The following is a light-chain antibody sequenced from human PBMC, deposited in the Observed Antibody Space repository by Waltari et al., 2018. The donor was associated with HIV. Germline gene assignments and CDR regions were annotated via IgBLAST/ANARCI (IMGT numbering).Light chain of an antibody. V-gene: IGLV7-46*01. CDR2: DTT. CDR3: FLSYNGARV. CDR1: TGPVTNGHY. Sequence: QAVVTQEPSLTVSPGGTVTLTCESRTGPVTNGHYPYWLQHRPGQATMTLIFDTTQKHSWTPSRFSGSLLGGKAALTLSGAQPDDEAEYYCFLSYNGARVFGGGTRVTVL. J-gene: IGLJ3*02.